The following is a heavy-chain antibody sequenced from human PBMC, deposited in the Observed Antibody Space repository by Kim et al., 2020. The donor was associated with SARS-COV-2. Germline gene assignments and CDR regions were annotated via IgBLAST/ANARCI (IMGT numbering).Heavy chain of an antibody. Sequence: NYAQKFQGRVTMTWDTSISTAYMELSRLRSDDTAVYYCAALRYFDWLLETWGQGTLVTVSS. J-gene: IGHJ5*02. D-gene: IGHD3-9*01. V-gene: IGHV1-2*02. CDR3: AALRYFDWLLET.